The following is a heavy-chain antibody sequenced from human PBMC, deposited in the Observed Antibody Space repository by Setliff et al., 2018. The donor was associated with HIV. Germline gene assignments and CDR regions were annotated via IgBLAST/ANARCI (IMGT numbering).Heavy chain of an antibody. Sequence: SETLSLTCAVSGFSISSGFYWAWIRQPPGKGLEWIGSIYRSGSTYYNPSLKSRVTISVDTSKNQFSLKLTSVTAADTAVYYCARVARGGHSSRWYYFDYWGQGTLVTVSS. D-gene: IGHD6-13*01. J-gene: IGHJ4*02. V-gene: IGHV4-38-2*01. CDR3: ARVARGGHSSRWYYFDY. CDR1: GFSISSGFY. CDR2: IYRSGST.